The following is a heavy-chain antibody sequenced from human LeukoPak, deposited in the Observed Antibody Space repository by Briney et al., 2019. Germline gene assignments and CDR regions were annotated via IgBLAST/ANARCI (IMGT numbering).Heavy chain of an antibody. CDR1: GGSISSSSYD. D-gene: IGHD3-22*01. Sequence: SETLSLTCTVSGGSISSSSYDWAWIRQPPGKGLDWIGSIYYSGSTHYNPSLKSRVTISVDTSKNQFSLKLNSVTAADTAVYFCARDRFDDSSGYYYHYYYMDVWGKGTTVTVSS. J-gene: IGHJ6*03. CDR3: ARDRFDDSSGYYYHYYYMDV. CDR2: IYYSGST. V-gene: IGHV4-39*07.